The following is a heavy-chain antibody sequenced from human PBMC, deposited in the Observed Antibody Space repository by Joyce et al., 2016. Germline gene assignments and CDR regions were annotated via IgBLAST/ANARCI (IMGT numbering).Heavy chain of an antibody. CDR2: ISYDGSNK. D-gene: IGHD5-18*01. V-gene: IGHV3-30-3*01. Sequence: QVQLVESGGGVVQPGRSLRLSCSASGFTFSNFAMHWVRQAPGKGLEWVAVISYDGSNKYYAESVNGRFTISRDNSKNTLYLQMNSLRVEDTAVYYCARDRRGTAMVSHYWGQGTLVTVSS. CDR3: ARDRRGTAMVSHY. CDR1: GFTFSNFA. J-gene: IGHJ4*02.